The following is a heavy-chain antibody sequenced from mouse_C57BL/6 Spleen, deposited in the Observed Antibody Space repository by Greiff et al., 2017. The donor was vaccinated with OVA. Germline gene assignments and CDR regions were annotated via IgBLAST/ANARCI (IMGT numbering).Heavy chain of an antibody. CDR1: GYTFTSYW. J-gene: IGHJ3*01. CDR2: IHPNSGST. Sequence: VQLQQPGAELVKPGASVKLSCKASGYTFTSYWMHWVKQRPGQGLEWIGMIHPNSGSTNYNEKFKSKATLTVDKSSSTAYMQLSSLTSEDSAVYYCAREGQRLLGDWFAYWGQGTLVTVSA. D-gene: IGHD2-3*01. V-gene: IGHV1-64*01. CDR3: AREGQRLLGDWFAY.